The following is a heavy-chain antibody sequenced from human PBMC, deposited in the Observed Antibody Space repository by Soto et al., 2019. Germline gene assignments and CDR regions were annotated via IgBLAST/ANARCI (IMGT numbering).Heavy chain of an antibody. D-gene: IGHD5-12*01. J-gene: IGHJ3*02. CDR2: IYPGDSDT. CDR1: GYSFTSYW. V-gene: IGHV5-51*01. Sequence: GESLKISCKGSGYSFTSYWIGWVRQMPGKGLEWMGIIYPGDSDTRYSPSFQGQVTISADKSISTAYLQWSSLKASDTAMYYCARQFELGMATFHDAFDIWGQGTMVTVSS. CDR3: ARQFELGMATFHDAFDI.